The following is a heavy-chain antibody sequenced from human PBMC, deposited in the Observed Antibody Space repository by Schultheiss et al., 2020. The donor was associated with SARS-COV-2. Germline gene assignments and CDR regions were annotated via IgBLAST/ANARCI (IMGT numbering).Heavy chain of an antibody. V-gene: IGHV4-39*07. D-gene: IGHD1-26*01. CDR1: GGSISSGGYY. Sequence: SETLSLTCTVSGGSISSGGYYWSWIRQPPGKGLEWIGSIYYSGSTYYNPSLKSRVTISVDTSKNQFSLKLSSVTAADTAVYYCARERGATSRLFDYWGQGTLVTVSS. J-gene: IGHJ4*02. CDR3: ARERGATSRLFDY. CDR2: IYYSGST.